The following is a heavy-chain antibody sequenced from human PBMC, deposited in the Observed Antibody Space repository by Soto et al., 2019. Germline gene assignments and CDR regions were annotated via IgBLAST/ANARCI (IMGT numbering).Heavy chain of an antibody. Sequence: EVKLLESGGGLVQPGGSLRLSCAASGFTFSSYAMSWVRQAPGKGLEWVSAISGSGGSTYYADSVKGRFTISRDNSKNTLYLQMNSLRAEDTAVYYCAKDHRIGYYDFWSGYAVFGYWGQGTLVTVSS. CDR2: ISGSGGST. J-gene: IGHJ4*02. CDR3: AKDHRIGYYDFWSGYAVFGY. V-gene: IGHV3-23*01. CDR1: GFTFSSYA. D-gene: IGHD3-3*01.